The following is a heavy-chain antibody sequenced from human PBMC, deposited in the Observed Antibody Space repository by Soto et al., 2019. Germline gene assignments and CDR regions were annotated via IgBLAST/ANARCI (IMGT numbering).Heavy chain of an antibody. V-gene: IGHV3-21*01. J-gene: IGHJ4*02. CDR3: ARERKVVPAATCDY. D-gene: IGHD2-2*01. CDR1: GFTFSSYS. Sequence: EVQLVESGGGLVKPGGSLRLSCAASGFTFSSYSMNWVRQAPGKGLEWVSSISSSSSYIYYADSVKGRFTISRDNAKNSPDLQLNSLRAEDTAVYYCARERKVVPAATCDYWGQGTLVTVSS. CDR2: ISSSSSYI.